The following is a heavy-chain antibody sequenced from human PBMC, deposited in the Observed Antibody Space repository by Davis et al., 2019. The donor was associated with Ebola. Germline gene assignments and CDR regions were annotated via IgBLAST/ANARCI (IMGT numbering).Heavy chain of an antibody. CDR3: VRHYDKINWSDP. Sequence: ASVKVSCKTSGYSFTSYGISWVRQAPGQGLEWMGWISVIDGNTYYGQKFQGRVTMTADTSTSTIYVELTSLTSDDTAIYYCVRHYDKINWSDPWGQGTLVTVSS. D-gene: IGHD3-9*01. CDR1: GYSFTSYG. J-gene: IGHJ5*02. CDR2: ISVIDGNT. V-gene: IGHV1-18*04.